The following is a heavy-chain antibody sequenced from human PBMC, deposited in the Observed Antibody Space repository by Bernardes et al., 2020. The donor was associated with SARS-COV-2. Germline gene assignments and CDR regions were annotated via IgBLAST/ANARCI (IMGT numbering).Heavy chain of an antibody. CDR3: ARAKGGPIAAAFDY. V-gene: IGHV3-30-3*01. D-gene: IGHD6-13*01. CDR1: GFTFSSYA. J-gene: IGHJ4*02. CDR2: ISYDGSNK. Sequence: GGSLRLSCAASGFTFSSYAMHWVRQAPGKGLEWVAVISYDGSNKYYADSVKGRFTISRDNSKNTLYLQMNSLRAEDTAVYYCARAKGGPIAAAFDYWGQGTLVTVSS.